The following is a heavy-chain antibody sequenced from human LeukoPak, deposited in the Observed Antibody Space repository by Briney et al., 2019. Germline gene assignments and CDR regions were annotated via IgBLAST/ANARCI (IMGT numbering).Heavy chain of an antibody. CDR1: GGSISSYY. CDR2: MYCSGSA. CDR3: ARYTVSSYYYGMDG. J-gene: IGHJ6*02. D-gene: IGHD4-17*01. Sequence: PSETLSLPCTVSGGSISSYYGSWIRQPTGRGLEWIGYMYCSGSANYNPALKSRVTISVDTSKNQFSLKLSSVTAADTAVYYCARYTVSSYYYGMDGWGQGITVTVSS. V-gene: IGHV4-59*01.